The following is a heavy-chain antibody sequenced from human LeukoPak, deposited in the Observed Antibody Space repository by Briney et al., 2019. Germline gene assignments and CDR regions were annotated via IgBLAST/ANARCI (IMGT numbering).Heavy chain of an antibody. CDR1: GGSISSYY. CDR3: AKRKVVAAPPGQNSWGY. J-gene: IGHJ4*02. Sequence: SETLSLTCTVSGGSISSYYWSWIRQPPGKGLEWIGYIYYSGSTNYNPSLKSRVTISVDTLKNQFSLKLSSVTDADTGVYYCAKRKVVAAPPGQNSWGYWGQGTLVTVSS. V-gene: IGHV4-59*01. D-gene: IGHD3-22*01. CDR2: IYYSGST.